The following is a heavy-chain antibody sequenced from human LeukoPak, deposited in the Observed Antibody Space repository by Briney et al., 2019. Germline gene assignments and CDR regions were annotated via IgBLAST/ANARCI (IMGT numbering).Heavy chain of an antibody. CDR3: ARGMYYDILTGYYKAEDWFDP. CDR2: ISAYNGNT. D-gene: IGHD3-9*01. CDR1: GYTFTSYG. J-gene: IGHJ5*02. Sequence: APVKVSCKASGYTFTSYGSSWVRQAPGQGLEWMGWISAYNGNTNYAQKLQGRVTMTTDTSTSTAYMELRSLRSDDTAVYYCARGMYYDILTGYYKAEDWFDPWGQGTLVTVSS. V-gene: IGHV1-18*01.